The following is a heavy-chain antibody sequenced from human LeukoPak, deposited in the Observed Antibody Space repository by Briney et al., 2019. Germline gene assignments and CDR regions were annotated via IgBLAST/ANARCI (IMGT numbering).Heavy chain of an antibody. CDR3: ARETYYDTSVGAFDI. V-gene: IGHV3-53*01. CDR2: IYSGGST. D-gene: IGHD3-22*01. J-gene: IGHJ3*02. Sequence: PGGSLRLSCAASGFTVSSNYMSWVRQAPGKGLEWVSVIYSGGSTYYADFVKGRFTISRDNSKNTLYLQMNSLRAEDTAVYYCARETYYDTSVGAFDIWGQGTMVTVSS. CDR1: GFTVSSNY.